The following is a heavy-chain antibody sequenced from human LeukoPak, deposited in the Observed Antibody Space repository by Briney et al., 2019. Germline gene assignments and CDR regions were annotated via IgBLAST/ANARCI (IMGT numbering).Heavy chain of an antibody. Sequence: SETLSLICAVYGGSFSGYYWSWIRPPPGKGLEWIGEINHSGSTNYHPSLKSRVTISVDTSKNEFSLKLSSVTAADTAVYYCARDPYYYDRSANDWGQGTLVTASS. V-gene: IGHV4-34*01. CDR3: ARDPYYYDRSAND. CDR1: GGSFSGYY. CDR2: INHSGST. D-gene: IGHD3-22*01. J-gene: IGHJ4*02.